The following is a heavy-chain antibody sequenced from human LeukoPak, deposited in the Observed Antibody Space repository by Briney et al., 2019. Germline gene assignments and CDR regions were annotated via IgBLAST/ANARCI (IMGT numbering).Heavy chain of an antibody. CDR3: AKNPALWFGELLYGDRDYMDV. Sequence: GGSLRLSCAASGFTFSSYAMSWVRQAPGKGLEWVSAISGSGGSTYYADSVKGRLTISRDNSKNTLYLQMNSLRAEDTAVYYCAKNPALWFGELLYGDRDYMDVWGKGTTVTVSS. CDR1: GFTFSSYA. D-gene: IGHD3-10*01. V-gene: IGHV3-23*01. J-gene: IGHJ6*03. CDR2: ISGSGGST.